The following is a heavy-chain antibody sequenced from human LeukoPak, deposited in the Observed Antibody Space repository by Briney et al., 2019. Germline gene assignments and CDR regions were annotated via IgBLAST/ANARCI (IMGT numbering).Heavy chain of an antibody. D-gene: IGHD6-13*01. Sequence: SETLSLTCAVYGGSFSGYYWSWIRQPPGKGLEWIGEINHGGSTNYKRSLKSRVTISVDTSKNQFSLKLSSVTAADTAVYYCARDRRGSSWYNWFDPWGQGTLVTVSS. CDR2: INHGGST. V-gene: IGHV4-34*01. CDR1: GGSFSGYY. J-gene: IGHJ5*02. CDR3: ARDRRGSSWYNWFDP.